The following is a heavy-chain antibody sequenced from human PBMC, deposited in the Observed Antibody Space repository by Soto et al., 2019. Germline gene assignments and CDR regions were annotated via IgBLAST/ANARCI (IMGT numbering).Heavy chain of an antibody. CDR3: AVTYYYDSSGYYLYYYYGMDV. CDR1: GFTFSSYA. V-gene: IGHV3-23*01. D-gene: IGHD3-22*01. J-gene: IGHJ6*02. CDR2: ISGSGGST. Sequence: PGGSLRLSCAASGFTFSSYAMSWVRQAPGKGLEWVSAISGSGGSTYYADSVKGRFTISRDNSKNTLYLQMNSLRAEDTAVYYCAVTYYYDSSGYYLYYYYGMDVWGQGTTVTVSS.